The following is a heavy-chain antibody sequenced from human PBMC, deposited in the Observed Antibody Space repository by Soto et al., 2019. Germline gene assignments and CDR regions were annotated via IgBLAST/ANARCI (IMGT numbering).Heavy chain of an antibody. V-gene: IGHV1-18*01. CDR1: GYTFTNYG. J-gene: IGHJ1*01. CDR2: ISGYNGET. D-gene: IGHD6-19*01. Sequence: QVPLVQSGAEVKKPGASVKVSCKASGYTFTNYGINWVRQAPGQGPEWMGWISGYNGETKYAQSLHGRVTMTTDTTTSTADMELRSLRSDDTAVYYCARGGSSWSAEYYQHWGQGTLVIVSS. CDR3: ARGGSSWSAEYYQH.